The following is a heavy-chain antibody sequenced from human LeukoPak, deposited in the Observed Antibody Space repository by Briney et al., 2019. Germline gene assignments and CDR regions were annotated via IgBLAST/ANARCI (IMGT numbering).Heavy chain of an antibody. CDR1: GFTVSSNY. V-gene: IGHV3-66*01. D-gene: IGHD3-9*01. CDR3: ARDVAPGPSYYDILTGYFS. Sequence: GGSLRLSCAASGFTVSSNYMSWVRQAPGKGLEWVSVIYSGGSTYYADPVKGRFTISRDNSKNTLYLQMNSLRAEDTAMYYCARDVAPGPSYYDILTGYFSWGQGTLVTVSS. J-gene: IGHJ1*01. CDR2: IYSGGST.